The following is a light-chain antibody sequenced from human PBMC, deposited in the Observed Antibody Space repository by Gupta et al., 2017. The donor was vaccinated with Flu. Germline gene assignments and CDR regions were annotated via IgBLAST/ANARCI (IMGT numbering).Light chain of an antibody. J-gene: IGKJ1*01. Sequence: PVTPGEPASSSCRSSQSLLHSNGYNYLDWYLQKPGQSPQLLIYLGSKRACGVTDRFSGSGAGTDFTLKSSRVEAEDVGVYYGRQDLQTWTFGQGTKVEIK. CDR3: RQDLQTWT. CDR1: QSLLHSNGYNY. V-gene: IGKV2-28*01. CDR2: LGS.